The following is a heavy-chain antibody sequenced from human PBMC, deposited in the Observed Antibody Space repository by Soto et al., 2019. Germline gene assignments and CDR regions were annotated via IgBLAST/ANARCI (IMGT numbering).Heavy chain of an antibody. Sequence: QVHLVQSGAEVKKPGATGKFSCKGSGYIFTTYGITWVRQAPGQGLEWMGWISAHNGNTNYAQKLQGRVTVTRDTSTSTAYMELRNLRSDDTAVYYCARGRYGDYWGQGALVTVSS. V-gene: IGHV1-18*01. CDR1: GYIFTTYG. CDR3: ARGRYGDY. CDR2: ISAHNGNT. J-gene: IGHJ4*02. D-gene: IGHD1-1*01.